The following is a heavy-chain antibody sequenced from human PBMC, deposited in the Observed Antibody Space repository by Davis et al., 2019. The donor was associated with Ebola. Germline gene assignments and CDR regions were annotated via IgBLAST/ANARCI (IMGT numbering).Heavy chain of an antibody. CDR1: GGSVSSGDYF. Sequence: MPSETLSLTCTVSGGSVSSGDYFWSWIRQPPGKGLEWIGYIYYSGSTNYNPSLKSRVTISVDTSKNQFSLKLSSVTAADTAVYYCARIVVVPAAMIGYYYYYGMDVWGKGTTVTVSS. CDR3: ARIVVVPAAMIGYYYYYGMDV. J-gene: IGHJ6*04. CDR2: IYYSGST. V-gene: IGHV4-61*08. D-gene: IGHD2-2*01.